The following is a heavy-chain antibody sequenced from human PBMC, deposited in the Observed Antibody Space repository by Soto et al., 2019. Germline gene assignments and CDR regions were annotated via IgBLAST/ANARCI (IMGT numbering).Heavy chain of an antibody. J-gene: IGHJ5*02. V-gene: IGHV2-5*02. CDR2: IYWDDDK. CDR1: GFSLSTTGVG. CDR3: AAWGVRGAARLNWFDP. Sequence: QITLKESGPTLVKPTQTLTLTCTFSGFSLSTTGVGVGWIRQPPGKALEWLAIIYWDDDKRYRPSLESRLTITKDTSKNQVVLTMTNMDPVDTATYYCAAWGVRGAARLNWFDPWGQGTLVTVSS. D-gene: IGHD3-10*01.